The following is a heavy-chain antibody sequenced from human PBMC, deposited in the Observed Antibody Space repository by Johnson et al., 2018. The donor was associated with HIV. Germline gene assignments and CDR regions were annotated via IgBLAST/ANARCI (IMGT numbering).Heavy chain of an antibody. J-gene: IGHJ3*02. V-gene: IGHV3-20*04. CDR3: ARVATSYAFDI. Sequence: VQLVESGGGVVQPGRSLRLSCAASGFTFDDYGMSWVRQAPGKGLEWVSGINWNGGSTGYADSVKGRFTISRDNSKNTLYLQMNSLRADDTAVYYCARVATSYAFDIWGQGTMVAVSS. CDR2: INWNGGST. CDR1: GFTFDDYG. D-gene: IGHD5-12*01.